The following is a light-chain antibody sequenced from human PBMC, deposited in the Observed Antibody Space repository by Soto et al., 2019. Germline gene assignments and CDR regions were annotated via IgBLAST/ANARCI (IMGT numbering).Light chain of an antibody. CDR3: QQFNNWPPGIT. CDR1: QSISVN. J-gene: IGKJ5*01. CDR2: GAS. V-gene: IGKV3-15*01. Sequence: IVIAHSPTTLCVPLGERHTPSSRALQSISVNLAWYQQKPGQAPRLLIYGASTRATGVPARFSGGGSGTEFSLIISSLQSEDFAVYYCQQFNNWPPGITFGQGTRLEIK.